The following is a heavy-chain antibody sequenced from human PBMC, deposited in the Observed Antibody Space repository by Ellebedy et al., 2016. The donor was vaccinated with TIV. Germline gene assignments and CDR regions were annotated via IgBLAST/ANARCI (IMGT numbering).Heavy chain of an antibody. Sequence: GESLKISCAASGLTFSSHAMSWVRQAPGKGLEWVSSISGSGDNTYYADSGKGRFTISRDNSKNTLSLQMNSLSAEDTAVYYCARDPVGVGPAFDIWGQGTIVTVSS. CDR2: ISGSGDNT. J-gene: IGHJ3*02. V-gene: IGHV3-23*01. D-gene: IGHD4-23*01. CDR3: ARDPVGVGPAFDI. CDR1: GLTFSSHA.